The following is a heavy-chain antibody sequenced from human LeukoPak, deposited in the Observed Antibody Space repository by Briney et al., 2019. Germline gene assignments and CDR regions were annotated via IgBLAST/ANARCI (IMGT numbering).Heavy chain of an antibody. V-gene: IGHV4-39*06. CDR1: GGSIRSSDDY. D-gene: IGHD3-22*01. J-gene: IGHJ6*03. CDR2: IYYTGSS. Sequence: MPSETLSLTCSVSGGSIRSSDDYWGFVRQTPGKGLEWMGSIYYTGSSHYNPSLKSRATISVDTSKNQFPLKLTSVTAADTAVYCCTRAASSGPLFTYHMDVWGKGTTVTVSS. CDR3: TRAASSGPLFTYHMDV.